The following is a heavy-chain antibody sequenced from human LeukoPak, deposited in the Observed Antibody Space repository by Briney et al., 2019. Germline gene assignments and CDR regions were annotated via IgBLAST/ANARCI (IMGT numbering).Heavy chain of an antibody. V-gene: IGHV4-39*01. CDR3: ARRLVGATAPFDY. CDR2: IYYSGST. Sequence: KPSETLSLTCTVSGGSISSSSYYWGWIRQPPGKGLEWIGSIYYSGSTYYNPSLKSRVTISVDTSKNQFSLKLSSVTAADTAVYYCARRLVGATAPFDYWGQGTLVTVSS. D-gene: IGHD1-26*01. CDR1: GGSISSSSYY. J-gene: IGHJ4*02.